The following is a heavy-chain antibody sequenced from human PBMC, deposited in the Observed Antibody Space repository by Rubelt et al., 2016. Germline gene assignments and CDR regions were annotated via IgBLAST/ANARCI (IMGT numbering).Heavy chain of an antibody. J-gene: IGHJ4*02. V-gene: IGHV1-18*01. D-gene: IGHD1-7*01. CDR1: GYTFTSYG. Sequence: QVQLVQSGAEVKKPGASVKVSCKASGYTFTSYGISWVRQAPGQGLEWMGWISAYNGNTNYAQKLPDRVIITTDTSTCTSYLELRSLRSDDTAVYYCARDLPPFRRYNWNFPLDYWGQGTLVTVSS. CDR3: ARDLPPFRRYNWNFPLDY. CDR2: ISAYNGNT.